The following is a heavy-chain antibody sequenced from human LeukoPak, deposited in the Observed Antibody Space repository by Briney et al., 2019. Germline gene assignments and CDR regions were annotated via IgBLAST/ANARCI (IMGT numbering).Heavy chain of an antibody. Sequence: PSETLSLTCTVSGGFISSYYWSWIRQPAGKGLEWIGRIYTSGSTNYNPSLKSRVTMSVDTSKNQFSLKLSSVTAADTAVYYCARDQQGGTIFGVDTFDPWGQGTLVTVSS. V-gene: IGHV4-4*07. D-gene: IGHD3-3*01. CDR3: ARDQQGGTIFGVDTFDP. CDR2: IYTSGST. J-gene: IGHJ5*02. CDR1: GGFISSYY.